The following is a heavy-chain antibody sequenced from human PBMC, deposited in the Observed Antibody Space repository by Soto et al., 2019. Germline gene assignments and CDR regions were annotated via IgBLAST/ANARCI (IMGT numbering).Heavy chain of an antibody. Sequence: WTWIRQSPGKGLEWIGYIFHTGITDYNPSVKSRVTISIDKSRNLFSLNLTSVTDADTAVYYCARDRYFYDSRGYYRTLDSWGQGTLVTVSS. CDR2: IFHTGIT. J-gene: IGHJ5*01. V-gene: IGHV4-61*03. D-gene: IGHD3-22*01. CDR3: ARDRYFYDSRGYYRTLDS.